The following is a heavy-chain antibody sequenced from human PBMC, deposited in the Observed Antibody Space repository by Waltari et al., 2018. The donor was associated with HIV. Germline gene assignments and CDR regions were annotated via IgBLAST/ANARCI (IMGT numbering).Heavy chain of an antibody. J-gene: IGHJ4*02. CDR3: ARDLYSRNGDDC. CDR2: FNSVGSRT. Sequence: EVQLVECGGGLVQPGGSLRLYCAASGFTFSTYWMHWVPQALGKGLGGVFCFNSVGSRTNYAGSVKGRFTVARDNAKNTLYLQMNSLRAEDTAVYYCARDLYSRNGDDCWGQGTLVTVSS. D-gene: IGHD6-13*01. CDR1: GFTFSTYW. V-gene: IGHV3-74*01.